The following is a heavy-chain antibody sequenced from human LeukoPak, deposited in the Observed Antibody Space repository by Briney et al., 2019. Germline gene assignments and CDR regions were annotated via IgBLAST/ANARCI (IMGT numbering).Heavy chain of an antibody. Sequence: SETLSLTCIVSGGSISNSSYYWGWIRQPPGKGLEWIGSIYYSGSAYYNPSLKSRVTISVDPSKNQFSLKLTSVTAADTAVYYCARHWVVTPNYWGQGTLVTVSS. J-gene: IGHJ4*02. D-gene: IGHD4-23*01. CDR1: GGSISNSSYY. V-gene: IGHV4-39*01. CDR3: ARHWVVTPNY. CDR2: IYYSGSA.